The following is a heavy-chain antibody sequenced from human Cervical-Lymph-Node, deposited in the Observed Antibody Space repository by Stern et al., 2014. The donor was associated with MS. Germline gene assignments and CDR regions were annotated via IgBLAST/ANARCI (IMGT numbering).Heavy chain of an antibody. CDR2: FDPDDAET. D-gene: IGHD4-17*01. V-gene: IGHV1-24*01. CDR3: VRYGDYVDAFDM. CDR1: GYSLTDLS. Sequence: QVQLVQSGAEVKKPGASVKVSCKVSGYSLTDLSMHRVRQPPGKGLEWMGGFDPDDAETIYAQQFQGRLTMTEDTSADTAYMELSSLRSEDTAVYYCVRYGDYVDAFDMWGQGTMVTVSS. J-gene: IGHJ3*02.